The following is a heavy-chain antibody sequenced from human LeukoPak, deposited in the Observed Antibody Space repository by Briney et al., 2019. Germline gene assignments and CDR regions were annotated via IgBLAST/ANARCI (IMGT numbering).Heavy chain of an antibody. Sequence: GGSLRLSCAASGFTFSSYWMNWVHQAPGKGLEGVANIKPDGTTKYYVASVKGRFTISRDNAKNSIFLQMDSLRAEDTAVYHCARDYSASGSLDIWGLGTMVTVSS. CDR3: ARDYSASGSLDI. D-gene: IGHD3-10*01. CDR2: IKPDGTTK. CDR1: GFTFSSYW. V-gene: IGHV3-7*01. J-gene: IGHJ3*02.